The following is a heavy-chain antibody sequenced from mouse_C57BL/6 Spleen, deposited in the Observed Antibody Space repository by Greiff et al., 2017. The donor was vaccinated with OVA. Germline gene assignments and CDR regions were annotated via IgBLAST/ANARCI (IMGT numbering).Heavy chain of an antibody. CDR3: ARTAVVANRYYAMDY. Sequence: VQLQQSGPGLVQPSQSLSITCTVSGFSLTSYGVHWVRQSPGKGLEWLGVIWRGGSTDYNAAFISSLSISKDNSKSQVFFKMNRLQADDTAIYYCARTAVVANRYYAMDYWGQGTSVTVSS. CDR1: GFSLTSYG. V-gene: IGHV2-2*01. J-gene: IGHJ4*01. D-gene: IGHD1-1*01. CDR2: IWRGGST.